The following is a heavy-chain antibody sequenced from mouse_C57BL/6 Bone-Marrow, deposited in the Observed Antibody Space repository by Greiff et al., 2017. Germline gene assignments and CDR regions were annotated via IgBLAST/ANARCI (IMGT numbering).Heavy chain of an antibody. J-gene: IGHJ1*03. D-gene: IGHD2-4*01. Sequence: VQLQQPGAELVMPGASVKLSCKASGYTFTSYWMHWVKQRPGQGLEWIGEIDPSDSYTNYNQKFKGKSTLTVDKSSSTAYMQLSSLTSEDSAVYYCASYDYDGYFDVWGTGTTVTVSS. V-gene: IGHV1-69*01. CDR3: ASYDYDGYFDV. CDR1: GYTFTSYW. CDR2: IDPSDSYT.